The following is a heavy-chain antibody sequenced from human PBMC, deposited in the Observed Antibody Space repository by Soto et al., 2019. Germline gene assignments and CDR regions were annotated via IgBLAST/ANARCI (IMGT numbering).Heavy chain of an antibody. D-gene: IGHD1-26*01. Sequence: EVQLVESGGGLVKPGGSLRLSCAASGFTFSSYSMNWVRQAPGKGLEWVSSISSSSSYTNYADSVKGRFTISRDNAKNSLYLQMNSLRAEDTAVYYCARPGSYDGGWYFDYWGQGTLVTVSS. V-gene: IGHV3-21*01. CDR2: ISSSSSYT. CDR1: GFTFSSYS. J-gene: IGHJ4*02. CDR3: ARPGSYDGGWYFDY.